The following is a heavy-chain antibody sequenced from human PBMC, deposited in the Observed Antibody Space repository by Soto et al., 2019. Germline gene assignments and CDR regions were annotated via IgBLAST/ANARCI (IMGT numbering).Heavy chain of an antibody. J-gene: IGHJ4*02. CDR2: ISYDGSNK. V-gene: IGHV3-30-3*01. Sequence: QVQLVESGGGVVQPGRSLRLSCAASGFTFSSYAMHWVRQAPGKGLEWVAVISYDGSNKYYADSVKGRFTISRDNSKNTLYLQMNSRRAEDTAVYYCARSRGAKDIVLMVYAPCFDYWGQGTLVTVSS. D-gene: IGHD2-8*01. CDR1: GFTFSSYA. CDR3: ARSRGAKDIVLMVYAPCFDY.